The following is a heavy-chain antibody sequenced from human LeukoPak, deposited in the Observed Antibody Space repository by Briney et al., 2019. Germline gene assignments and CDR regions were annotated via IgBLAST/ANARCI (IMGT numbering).Heavy chain of an antibody. CDR3: ARDVDYGDYVRDY. D-gene: IGHD4-17*01. J-gene: IGHJ4*02. CDR1: GYTFTGYY. Sequence: GASVKVSCKASGYTFTGYYMHWVRQAPGQGLEWMGWINPNSGGTNYAQKFQGRVTMTRDTSINTAYMELSRLRSDDTAVYYCARDVDYGDYVRDYWGQGTLVTVSS. V-gene: IGHV1-2*02. CDR2: INPNSGGT.